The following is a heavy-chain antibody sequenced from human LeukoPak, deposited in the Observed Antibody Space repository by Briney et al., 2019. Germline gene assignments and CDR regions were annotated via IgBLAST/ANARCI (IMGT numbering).Heavy chain of an antibody. CDR2: ISGSGGSA. CDR1: AFTFSSYA. Sequence: LAGGSLRLSCAAAAFTFSSYAMSWVRQAPGKGLEWVSAISGSGGSAYYADSVKGRFTISRDTSKNTLYLQMNSLRAEDTAVYYCAKDLYGDQRRSFDYWGQGTLVTVSS. J-gene: IGHJ4*02. D-gene: IGHD4-17*01. V-gene: IGHV3-23*01. CDR3: AKDLYGDQRRSFDY.